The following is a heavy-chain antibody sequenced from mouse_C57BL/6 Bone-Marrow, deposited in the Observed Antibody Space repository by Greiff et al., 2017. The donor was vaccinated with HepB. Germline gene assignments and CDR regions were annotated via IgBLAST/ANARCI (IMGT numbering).Heavy chain of an antibody. CDR1: GFSFNTYA. D-gene: IGHD3-2*02. Sequence: EVKVVESGGGLVQPKGSLKLSCAASGFSFNTYAMNWVRQAPGKGLEWVARIRSKSNNYATYYADSVKDRFTISRDDSESMLYLQMNNLQTEDTAMYYCVRHGSGGFAYWGQGTLVTVSA. CDR2: IRSKSNNYAT. CDR3: VRHGSGGFAY. V-gene: IGHV10-1*01. J-gene: IGHJ3*01.